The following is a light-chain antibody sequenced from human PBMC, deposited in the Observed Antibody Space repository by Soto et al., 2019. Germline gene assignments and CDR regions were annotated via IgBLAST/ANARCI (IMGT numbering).Light chain of an antibody. J-gene: IGLJ2*01. CDR2: YDS. Sequence: SYELTQPPSVSVAPGKTARITCGGNNIGSKSVHWYQQKAGQAPILAMYYDSDRPSGIPERFSGSNSGNTATLTISTVEAGDEAHYYCQVWDISSNHVIFGGGTKLTVL. CDR3: QVWDISSNHVI. V-gene: IGLV3-21*04. CDR1: NIGSKS.